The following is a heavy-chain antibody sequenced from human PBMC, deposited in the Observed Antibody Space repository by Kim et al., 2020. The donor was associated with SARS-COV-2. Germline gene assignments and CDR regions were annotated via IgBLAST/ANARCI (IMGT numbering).Heavy chain of an antibody. Sequence: GGSLRLSCAASGFTFSSSGMHWVRQAPGKGLEWVAVISYDGSNKYYADSVKGRFTISRDNSKNTLYLQMNSLRAEDTAVYYCAKEGLSAYWYFDLWGRGTLVTVSS. CDR1: GFTFSSSG. J-gene: IGHJ2*01. CDR2: ISYDGSNK. V-gene: IGHV3-30*18. CDR3: AKEGLSAYWYFDL.